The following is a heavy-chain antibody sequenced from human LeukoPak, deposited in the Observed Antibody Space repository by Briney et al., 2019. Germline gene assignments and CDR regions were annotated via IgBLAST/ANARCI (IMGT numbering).Heavy chain of an antibody. CDR2: IRYDGSNK. D-gene: IGHD3-3*01. J-gene: IGHJ4*02. CDR3: AKDLTIFGVVNPTPLDY. V-gene: IGHV3-30*02. CDR1: GFTVSSNY. Sequence: GGSLRLSCAASGFTVSSNYMSWVRQAPGKGLEWVAFIRYDGSNKYYADSVKGRFTISRDNSKNTLYLQMNSLRAKDTAVYYCAKDLTIFGVVNPTPLDYWGQGTLVTVSS.